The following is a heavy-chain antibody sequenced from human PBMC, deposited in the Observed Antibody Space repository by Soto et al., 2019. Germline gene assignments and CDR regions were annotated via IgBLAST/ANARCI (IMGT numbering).Heavy chain of an antibody. J-gene: IGHJ4*02. CDR3: ARSSSSSPQGFDY. CDR2: IFPIFGTA. Sequence: SVKVSCKASGGTFSSYAISWVRQAPGQGLEWMGGIFPIFGTANYAQKFQGRVTITADESTSTAYMELSSLRSEDTAVYYCARSSSSSPQGFDYWGQGTLVTVSS. CDR1: GGTFSSYA. V-gene: IGHV1-69*13. D-gene: IGHD6-6*01.